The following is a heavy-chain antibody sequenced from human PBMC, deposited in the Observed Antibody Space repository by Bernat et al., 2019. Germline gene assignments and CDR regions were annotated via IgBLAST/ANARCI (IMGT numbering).Heavy chain of an antibody. CDR2: ISYDGSNK. D-gene: IGHD6-19*01. CDR3: TTVGIAVAGTFQEHWYFDL. J-gene: IGHJ2*01. V-gene: IGHV3-30*03. CDR1: GFTFSSYG. Sequence: QVQLVESGGGVVQPGRSLRLSCAASGFTFSSYGMHWVRQAPGKGLEWVAVISYDGSNKYYADSVKGRFTISRDNSKNTLYLQMNSMKNEDTGVYYCTTVGIAVAGTFQEHWYFDLWGRGTLVTVSS.